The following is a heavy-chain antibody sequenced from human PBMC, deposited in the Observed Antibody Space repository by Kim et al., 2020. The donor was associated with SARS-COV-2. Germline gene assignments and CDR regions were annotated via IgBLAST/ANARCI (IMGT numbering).Heavy chain of an antibody. J-gene: IGHJ3*02. CDR1: GGSISDYY. CDR2: IYYSGST. CDR3: AGDARHGFNGYAFDI. Sequence: SETLSLTCTVSGGSISDYYWNWIRQPPGKGLEWIGYIYYSGSTKYNPSLQSRVTISVDTSKNQFSLKLSSVTAADTAVYYCAGDARHGFNGYAFDIWGQGTMITVSS. D-gene: IGHD5-18*01. V-gene: IGHV4-59*13.